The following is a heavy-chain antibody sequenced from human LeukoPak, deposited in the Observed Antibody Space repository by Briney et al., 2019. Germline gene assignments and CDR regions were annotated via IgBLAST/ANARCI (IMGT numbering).Heavy chain of an antibody. Sequence: ASVKVSCKASGYTFTSYGISWVRQAPGQGLEWMGWISAYNGNTNYAQKLQGRVTMTTDTSTSTAYMELRSLRSDDTAVYYCARDSHRLVGATFDPSYWGQGTLVTVSS. CDR3: ARDSHRLVGATFDPSY. V-gene: IGHV1-18*01. D-gene: IGHD1-26*01. J-gene: IGHJ4*02. CDR1: GYTFTSYG. CDR2: ISAYNGNT.